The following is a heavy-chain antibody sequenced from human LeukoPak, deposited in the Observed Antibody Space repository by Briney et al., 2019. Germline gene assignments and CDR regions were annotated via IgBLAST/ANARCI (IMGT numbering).Heavy chain of an antibody. CDR2: ISSSGSTI. V-gene: IGHV3-48*03. CDR1: GFTFISYE. J-gene: IGHJ4*02. D-gene: IGHD2-2*01. CDR3: AREDIVVVPAAPDY. Sequence: PGGSLRLSCAASGFTFISYEMNWVRQAPGKGLEWVSYISSSGSTIYYADSVKGRFTISRDNAKNSLYLQMNSLRAEDTAVYYCAREDIVVVPAAPDYWGQGTLVTVSS.